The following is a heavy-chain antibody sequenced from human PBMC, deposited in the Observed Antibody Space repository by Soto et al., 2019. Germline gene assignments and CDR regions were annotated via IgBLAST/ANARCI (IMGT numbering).Heavy chain of an antibody. CDR2: INHSGST. V-gene: IGHV4-34*01. CDR1: GGSFSGYY. Sequence: QVQLQQWGAGLLKPSETLSLTCAVYGGSFSGYYWSWIRQPPGKGLEWIGEINHSGSTNYNPPLKSRVTISVDTSKNQFSLKLSSVTAADTAVYYCARGKKWVVVPAAMCWFDPWGQGTLVTVSS. D-gene: IGHD2-2*01. CDR3: ARGKKWVVVPAAMCWFDP. J-gene: IGHJ5*02.